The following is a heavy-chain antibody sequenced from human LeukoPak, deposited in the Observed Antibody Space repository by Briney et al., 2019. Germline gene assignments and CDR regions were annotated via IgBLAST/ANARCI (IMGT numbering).Heavy chain of an antibody. V-gene: IGHV1-2*02. CDR3: ASVTYSDYSGHDY. J-gene: IGHJ4*02. D-gene: IGHD3-22*01. CDR2: TYPNSGET. Sequence: ASVKVSCTASGYTFTGYYMHWVRQAPGQGIEWMGWTYPNSGETKYAQKFQGRVTMTRDSSISTAYMELSSLTSDDTAVYYCASVTYSDYSGHDYWGQGTLVTVSS. CDR1: GYTFTGYY.